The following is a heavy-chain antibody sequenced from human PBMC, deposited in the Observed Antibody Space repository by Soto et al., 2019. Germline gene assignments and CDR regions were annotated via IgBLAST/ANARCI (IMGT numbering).Heavy chain of an antibody. CDR2: INSDGSST. D-gene: IGHD2-15*01. J-gene: IGHJ5*02. CDR1: GFTFSSYW. CDR3: ARSIAAGVNWFDP. V-gene: IGHV3-74*01. Sequence: GGSLRLSCAASGFTFSSYWMHWLRQAPGKGLVWVSRINSDGSSTSYADSVKGRFTISRDNAKNTLYLQMNSLRAEDTAVYYCARSIAAGVNWFDPWGQGTLVTVSS.